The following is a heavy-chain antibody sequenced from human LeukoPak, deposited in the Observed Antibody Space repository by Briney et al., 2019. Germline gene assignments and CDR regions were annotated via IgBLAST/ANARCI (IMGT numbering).Heavy chain of an antibody. D-gene: IGHD1-26*01. V-gene: IGHV4-59*08. J-gene: IGHJ6*02. Sequence: KPSETLSLTCTVSGGSISSYYWSWLRQPPGKGLEWIGYIYYSGSTNYNPSLKSRVTISVDTSKNQFSLKLSSVTATDTAVYYCAGSIRRELRYYYGMDVWGQGTTVTVSS. CDR1: GGSISSYY. CDR2: IYYSGST. CDR3: AGSIRRELRYYYGMDV.